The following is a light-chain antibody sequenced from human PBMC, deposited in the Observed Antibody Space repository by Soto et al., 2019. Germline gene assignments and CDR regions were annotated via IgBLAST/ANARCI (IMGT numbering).Light chain of an antibody. CDR3: QQRSNWPIT. J-gene: IGKJ5*01. CDR2: DAS. CDR1: QSVSSY. V-gene: IGKV3-11*01. Sequence: EIVLTQSPATLSLSPGERATLSCRASQSVSSYLAWYQQKPGQAPRLLIYDASNRATGIPARFSGSGSGTDFTLTISGLEPEDFALYYCQQRSNWPITFGQGTRLEI.